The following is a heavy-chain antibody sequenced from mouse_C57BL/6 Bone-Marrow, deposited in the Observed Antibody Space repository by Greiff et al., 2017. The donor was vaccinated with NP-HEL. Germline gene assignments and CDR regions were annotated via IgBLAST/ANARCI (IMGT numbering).Heavy chain of an antibody. J-gene: IGHJ2*01. CDR2: ISYDGSN. V-gene: IGHV3-6*01. D-gene: IGHD3-1*01. CDR1: GYSITSGYY. CDR3: ARRGARGDYFDY. Sequence: EVKVEESGPGLVKPSQSLSLTCSVTGYSITSGYYWNWIRQFPGNKLEWMGYISYDGSNNYNPSLKNRISITRDTSKNQFFLKLNSVTTEDTATYYCARRGARGDYFDYWGQGTTLTVSS.